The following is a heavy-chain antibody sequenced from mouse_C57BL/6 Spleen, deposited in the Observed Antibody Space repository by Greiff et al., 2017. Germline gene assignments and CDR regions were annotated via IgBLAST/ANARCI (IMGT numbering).Heavy chain of an antibody. J-gene: IGHJ2*01. CDR2: IYPGSGST. D-gene: IGHD5-1*01. Sequence: VKLQQPGAELVKPGASVKMSCKASGYTFTSYWITWVKQRPGQGLEWIGDIYPGSGSTNYNEKFKSKATLTVDTSSNTAYMQLSSLTSEDSAVYYCATSVGGYLWFGYWGQGTTPTVAA. V-gene: IGHV1-55*01. CDR1: GYTFTSYW. CDR3: ATSVGGYLWFGY.